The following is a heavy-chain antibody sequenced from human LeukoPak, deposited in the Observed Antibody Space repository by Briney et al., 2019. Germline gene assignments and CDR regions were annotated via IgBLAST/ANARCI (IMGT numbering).Heavy chain of an antibody. CDR3: ARGGDYGDLRYFDY. CDR1: GGPISRYY. Sequence: SETLSLTCTVSGGPISRYYWSWIRQPPGKGLEGIGYVYYSGSANYNPSLKNRVTISVDTSNNQFPLKLTSVTAADTAVYYCARGGDYGDLRYFDYWGQGTLVTVSS. D-gene: IGHD4-17*01. J-gene: IGHJ4*02. V-gene: IGHV4-59*08. CDR2: VYYSGSA.